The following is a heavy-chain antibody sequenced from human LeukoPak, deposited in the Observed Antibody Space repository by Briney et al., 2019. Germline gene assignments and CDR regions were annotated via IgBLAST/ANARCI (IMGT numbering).Heavy chain of an antibody. D-gene: IGHD3-3*01. CDR3: TTLAYDVHY. CDR1: GFIFRNAH. V-gene: IGHV3-15*01. J-gene: IGHJ4*02. CDR2: IMSNPAGGTT. Sequence: GGSLRLSCGASGFIFRNAHMTWVRQAPGKGLEWVGRIMSNPAGGTTDYGAAAKGRFTISRDDSRNMLSLQLTNARADDTAVYYCTTLAYDVHYWGRGTLVTVSS.